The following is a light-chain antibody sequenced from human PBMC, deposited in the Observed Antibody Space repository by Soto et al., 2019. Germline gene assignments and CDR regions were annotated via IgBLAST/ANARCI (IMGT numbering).Light chain of an antibody. CDR2: GAS. J-gene: IGKJ3*01. Sequence: EIVMTQSPATLSVSPGERVTLSCRASQSVSRSLAWYQQKPGQAPRLLIYGASTRATGIPARFSGSGSGKEFTLTISSLQSADFAVYYCQQYNNWPPFTFGPGTKVDIK. CDR1: QSVSRS. V-gene: IGKV3-15*01. CDR3: QQYNNWPPFT.